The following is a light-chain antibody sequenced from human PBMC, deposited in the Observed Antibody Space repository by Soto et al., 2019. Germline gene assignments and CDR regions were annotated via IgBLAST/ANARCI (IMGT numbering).Light chain of an antibody. CDR2: SNN. CDR3: CSYAGSSTLWV. V-gene: IGLV1-44*01. J-gene: IGLJ3*02. Sequence: QSVLTQPPSASGTPGQRITISCSGSSSNIGSHTVNWHQQVPGTAPKLLIYSNNERPSGVPDRFSGSKSGTSASLAISGLQSGDEADYYCCSYAGSSTLWVFGGGTKLTVL. CDR1: SSNIGSHT.